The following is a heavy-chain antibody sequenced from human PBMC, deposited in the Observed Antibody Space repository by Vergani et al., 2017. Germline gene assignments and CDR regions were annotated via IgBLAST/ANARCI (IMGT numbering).Heavy chain of an antibody. Sequence: QVQLQQWGAGLLKPSETLSLTCAVYGGSFSGYYWSWIRQPPGKGLEWIGEINYSGSTNYNPSLKSRVTISTDTSQNHFSLKLSSLTAADTAVYYCARGRVLRGVIPGYWGQGSLVTVSS. D-gene: IGHD3-10*01. CDR1: GGSFSGYY. J-gene: IGHJ4*02. CDR3: ARGRVLRGVIPGY. CDR2: INYSGST. V-gene: IGHV4-34*01.